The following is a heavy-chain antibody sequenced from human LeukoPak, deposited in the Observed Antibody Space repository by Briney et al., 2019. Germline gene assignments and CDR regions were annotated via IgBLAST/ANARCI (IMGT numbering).Heavy chain of an antibody. Sequence: GGSLRLSCAASGFTFSSYAMHWVRQTPGKGLEYVSAISSNGGSAYYANSVKGRFSISRDNSKNTLYLQMGSLRAEDMAVYYCATEKDHTGYNSGWYDYWGQGTLVTVSS. CDR3: ATEKDHTGYNSGWYDY. J-gene: IGHJ4*02. D-gene: IGHD6-19*01. CDR1: GFTFSSYA. CDR2: ISSNGGSA. V-gene: IGHV3-64*01.